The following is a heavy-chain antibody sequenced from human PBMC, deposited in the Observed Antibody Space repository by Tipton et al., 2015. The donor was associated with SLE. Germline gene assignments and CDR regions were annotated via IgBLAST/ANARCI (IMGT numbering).Heavy chain of an antibody. Sequence: TLSLTCAVYGGSFSGNYWIWIRQPPGKGLEWIGEINHSGSANYNPSLKSRVTISVDTSKNQFSLQLSSATAADSAVYYCARGRGWATTWGQGTLVTVSS. D-gene: IGHD6-19*01. J-gene: IGHJ5*02. V-gene: IGHV4-34*01. CDR1: GGSFSGNY. CDR2: INHSGSA. CDR3: ARGRGWATT.